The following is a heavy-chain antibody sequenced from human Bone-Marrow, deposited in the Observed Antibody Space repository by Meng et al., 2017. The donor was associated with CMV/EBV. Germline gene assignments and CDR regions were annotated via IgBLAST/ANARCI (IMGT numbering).Heavy chain of an antibody. V-gene: IGHV3-74*01. J-gene: IGHJ4*02. CDR2: INSDGSST. CDR3: ARAFSYSFDY. CDR1: GFTFSSYG. D-gene: IGHD4-11*01. Sequence: GESLKISCAASGFTFSSYGMHWVRQAPGKGLVWVSRINSDGSSTSYADSVKGRFTISRDNAKNTLYLQMNSLRAEDTAVYYCARAFSYSFDYWGQGTLVTVSS.